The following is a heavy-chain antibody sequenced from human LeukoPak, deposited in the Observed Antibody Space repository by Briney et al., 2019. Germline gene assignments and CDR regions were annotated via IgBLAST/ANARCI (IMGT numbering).Heavy chain of an antibody. D-gene: IGHD3-10*01. CDR3: AKARPHYYGSGSYYPNWFDP. CDR1: GFTFRSYG. V-gene: IGHV3-30*18. J-gene: IGHJ5*02. Sequence: GGSLRLSCAASGFTFRSYGMHWVRQAPGKGLEWVAVISYDGSNKYYADSVKGRFTISRDNSKNTLYLQMNSLRAEDTAVYYCAKARPHYYGSGSYYPNWFDPWGQGTLVTVSS. CDR2: ISYDGSNK.